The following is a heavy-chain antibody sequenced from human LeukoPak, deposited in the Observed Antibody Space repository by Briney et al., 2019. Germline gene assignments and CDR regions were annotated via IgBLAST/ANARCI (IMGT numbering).Heavy chain of an antibody. D-gene: IGHD3-22*01. CDR1: DDSITGYY. CDR2: INHSGST. CDR3: ARLRIRKYYYDSSGYYRDY. V-gene: IGHV4-34*01. Sequence: PSETLSLTCSVSDDSITGYYWSWIRQPPGKGLEWIGEINHSGSTNYNPSLKSRVTISVDTSKNQFSLKLSSVTAADTAVYYCARLRIRKYYYDSSGYYRDYWGQGTLVTVSS. J-gene: IGHJ4*02.